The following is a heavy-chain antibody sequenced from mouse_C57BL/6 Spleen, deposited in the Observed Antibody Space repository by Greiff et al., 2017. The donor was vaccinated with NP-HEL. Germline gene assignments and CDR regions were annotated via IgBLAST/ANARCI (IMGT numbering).Heavy chain of an antibody. CDR2: IDPENGDT. CDR3: TTVSFITTVVATSYFDY. J-gene: IGHJ2*01. V-gene: IGHV14-4*01. D-gene: IGHD1-1*01. Sequence: EVQLQQSGAELVRPGASVKLSCTASGFNIKDDYMHWVKQRPEQGLEWIGWIDPENGDTEYASKFQGKATITADTSSNTAYLQLSSLTSEDTAVYYCTTVSFITTVVATSYFDYWGQGTTLTVSS. CDR1: GFNIKDDY.